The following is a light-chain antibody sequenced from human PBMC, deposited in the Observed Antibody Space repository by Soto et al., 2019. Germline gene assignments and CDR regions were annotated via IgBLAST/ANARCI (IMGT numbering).Light chain of an antibody. J-gene: IGKJ5*01. Sequence: EIVLTQSPATLSLSPGERATLSCGASQSVSSSYLAWYQQKPVLAPRLLIYDASSRATGIPDRFSGSESGTDFTLTISRLEPEDFAVYYCQQYGSSPTFGRGTRLEIK. CDR1: QSVSSSY. CDR2: DAS. V-gene: IGKV3D-20*01. CDR3: QQYGSSPT.